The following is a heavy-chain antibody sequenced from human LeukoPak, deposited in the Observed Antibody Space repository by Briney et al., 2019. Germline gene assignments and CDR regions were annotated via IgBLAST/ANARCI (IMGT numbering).Heavy chain of an antibody. J-gene: IGHJ3*01. Sequence: GGSLRLSCAASGFTFSSYWMNWVRQPPGKGLEWVANIKHDGSAKLYVDSVKGRFTISRDSAKNSLHLQMNGLRAEDTAVYFCSRGGADYSFDVWGHGTMVTVSS. CDR1: GFTFSSYW. CDR3: SRGGADYSFDV. CDR2: IKHDGSAK. D-gene: IGHD1-26*01. V-gene: IGHV3-7*01.